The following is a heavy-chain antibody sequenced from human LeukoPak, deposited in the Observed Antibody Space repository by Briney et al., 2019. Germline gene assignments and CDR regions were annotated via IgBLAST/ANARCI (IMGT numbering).Heavy chain of an antibody. Sequence: LETLTLTCAVYGGSFSGYYWSWIRQPPGKGLEWIGEINHSGSTNYNPSLKSRVTISVDTYKNQFSLKLSSVTAADTAVYYCARGRDSSETRNDYWGQGTLVTVSS. CDR2: INHSGST. V-gene: IGHV4-34*01. CDR3: ARGRDSSETRNDY. J-gene: IGHJ4*02. CDR1: GGSFSGYY. D-gene: IGHD3-22*01.